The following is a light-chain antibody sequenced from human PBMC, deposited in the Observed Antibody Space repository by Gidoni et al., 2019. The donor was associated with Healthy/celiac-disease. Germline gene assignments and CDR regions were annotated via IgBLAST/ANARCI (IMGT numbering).Light chain of an antibody. J-gene: IGKJ4*01. CDR1: QSVSSY. V-gene: IGKV3-11*01. CDR3: QQRSNWVT. Sequence: EIVLTQSPATLSLSPGERATISCRASQSVSSYVAWYHQKPGQAPRLLIYDASNRATGIPARCSGSGSGTDFTLTISSLEPEDVAVYYCQQRSNWVTFGGGTKVEIK. CDR2: DAS.